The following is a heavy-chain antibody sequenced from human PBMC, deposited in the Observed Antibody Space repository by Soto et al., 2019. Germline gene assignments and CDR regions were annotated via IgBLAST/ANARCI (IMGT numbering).Heavy chain of an antibody. D-gene: IGHD3-3*01. V-gene: IGHV1-18*01. CDR3: GREGGAYYAP. CDR1: GYTFTSYG. CDR2: SSAYNGNT. Sequence: QVQLVQSGAEVKKPGASVKVSCKASGYTFTSYGISWVRQAPGQGLEWMGWSSAYNGNTNYAQKHQGRVTMTTDTSKSTAQMEQRSLSADDTAEYYGGREGGAYYAPWGQGTLVTVSS. J-gene: IGHJ4*02.